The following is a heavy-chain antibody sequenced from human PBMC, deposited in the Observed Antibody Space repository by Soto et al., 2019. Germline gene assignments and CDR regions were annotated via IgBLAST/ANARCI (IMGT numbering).Heavy chain of an antibody. J-gene: IGHJ4*02. CDR1: GGSISSSSYY. CDR3: ASRVQQLYYFDY. D-gene: IGHD6-13*01. CDR2: IYYSGST. V-gene: IGHV4-39*01. Sequence: SETLSLTCTVSGGSISSSSYYWGWIRQPPGKGLEWIGSIYYSGSTYYNPSLKSRVTISVDTSKNQFSLKLSSVTAADTAVYYCASRVQQLYYFDYWGQGTLVTVSS.